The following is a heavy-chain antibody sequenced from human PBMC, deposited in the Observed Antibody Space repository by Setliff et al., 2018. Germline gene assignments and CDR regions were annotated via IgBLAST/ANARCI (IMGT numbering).Heavy chain of an antibody. Sequence: KTSETLSLTCTVSGDYPSSGSYYWGWIRQPPGKGLEWIGSLYYSGSSYYNPSLKSRVTISVDTSKNQFSLKMTSVTAADTAVYYCARAPDYWGQGILVTVSS. CDR3: ARAPDY. J-gene: IGHJ4*02. CDR2: LYYSGSS. CDR1: GDYPSSGSYY. V-gene: IGHV4-39*07.